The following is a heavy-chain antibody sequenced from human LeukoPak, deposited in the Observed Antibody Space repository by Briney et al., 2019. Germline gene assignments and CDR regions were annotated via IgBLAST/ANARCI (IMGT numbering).Heavy chain of an antibody. V-gene: IGHV3-21*01. J-gene: IGHJ5*02. CDR2: ISSSSTYI. D-gene: IGHD3-3*01. CDR3: ARTSARDYDFWSGYTNWLDP. Sequence: PGGSLRLSCAASGFTFSSYEMNWVRQAPGKGLEWVSFISSSSTYIYYADSVKGRFTISRDNARNSLYLQMNSLRAEDTAVYYCARTSARDYDFWSGYTNWLDPWGQGTLVTVSS. CDR1: GFTFSSYE.